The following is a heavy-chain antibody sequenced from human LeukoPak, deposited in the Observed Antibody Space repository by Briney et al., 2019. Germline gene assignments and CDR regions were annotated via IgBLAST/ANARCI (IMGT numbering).Heavy chain of an antibody. D-gene: IGHD6-13*01. V-gene: IGHV1-46*01. J-gene: IGHJ5*02. CDR3: ARRYSSSWYNWFDP. CDR2: INPSGGST. Sequence: ASVKVSCKASGYTFTSNYIHWVRQAPGQGLEWMGLINPSGGSTNYAQKFQGRVTISVDTSKNQFSLKLSSVTAADTAVYYCARRYSSSWYNWFDPWGQGTLVTVSS. CDR1: GYTFTSNY.